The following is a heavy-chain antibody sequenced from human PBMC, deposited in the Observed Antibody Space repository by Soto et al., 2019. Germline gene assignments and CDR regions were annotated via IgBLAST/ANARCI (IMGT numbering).Heavy chain of an antibody. CDR3: ARDLVSTIGDFDY. V-gene: IGHV1-2*02. J-gene: IGHJ4*02. CDR1: GYTFIGYY. CDR2: INPNSGAT. D-gene: IGHD5-12*01. Sequence: ASVKVSCKASGYTFIGYYIHWVRQAPGHGLEWMGWINPNSGATNSAQNFQGRVTMTRDTSISTAYMELTRLRYDDTAVYFCARDLVSTIGDFDYWGQGTLVTVSS.